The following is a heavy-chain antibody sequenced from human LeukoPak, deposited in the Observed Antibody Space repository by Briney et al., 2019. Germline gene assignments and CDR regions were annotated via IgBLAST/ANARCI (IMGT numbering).Heavy chain of an antibody. V-gene: IGHV1-18*01. J-gene: IGHJ4*02. CDR3: ARSCSSTSCSGADY. CDR1: GYTFTSYG. Sequence: ATVKVSCKASGYTFTSYGISWVRQAPGQGLEWMGWISAYNGNTNYAQKLQGRVTMTTDTSTSTAYMELRSLRSDDTAVYYCARSCSSTSCSGADYWGQGTLVTVSS. D-gene: IGHD2-2*01. CDR2: ISAYNGNT.